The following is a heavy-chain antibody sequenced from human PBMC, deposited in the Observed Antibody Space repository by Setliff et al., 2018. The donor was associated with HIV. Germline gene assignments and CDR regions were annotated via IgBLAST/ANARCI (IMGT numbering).Heavy chain of an antibody. CDR3: ARSTDSSSFDY. CDR2: IIPIVGIP. Sequence: SVKVSCKASGGTFSRYAIAWVRQAPGQGLEWMGGIIPIVGIPNYAQKFQGRVSITADKSAITAYMELSSLRSEDTAVYYCARSTDSSSFDYWGQGTPVTVSS. CDR1: GGTFSRYA. D-gene: IGHD6-13*01. J-gene: IGHJ4*02. V-gene: IGHV1-69*10.